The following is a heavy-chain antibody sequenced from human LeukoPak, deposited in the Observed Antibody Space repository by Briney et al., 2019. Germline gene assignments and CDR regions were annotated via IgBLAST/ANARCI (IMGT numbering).Heavy chain of an antibody. D-gene: IGHD3-10*01. J-gene: IGHJ5*02. CDR2: IYYSGST. Sequence: SQTLSLTCTVSGGSISSGGYYWSWIRQHPGRGLEWIGYIYYSGSTYYNPSLKSRVTISVDTSKNQFSLKLSSVTAADTAVYYCAREAIYGSAFDPWGQGTLVTVSS. CDR3: AREAIYGSAFDP. CDR1: GGSISSGGYY. V-gene: IGHV4-31*02.